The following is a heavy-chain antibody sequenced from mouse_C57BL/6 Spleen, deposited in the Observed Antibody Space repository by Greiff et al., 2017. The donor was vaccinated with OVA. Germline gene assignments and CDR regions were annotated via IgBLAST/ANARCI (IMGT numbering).Heavy chain of an antibody. Sequence: QVQLQQPGAELVKPGASVKLSCKASGYTFTSYWMQWVKQRPGQGLEWIGEIDPSDSYTNYNQKFQGKATLTVATSSSTAYMQLSSLTSDDSAVYYCARPPRVVDWYFDVWGTGTTVTVSS. CDR1: GYTFTSYW. J-gene: IGHJ1*03. V-gene: IGHV1-50*01. D-gene: IGHD1-1*01. CDR3: ARPPRVVDWYFDV. CDR2: IDPSDSYT.